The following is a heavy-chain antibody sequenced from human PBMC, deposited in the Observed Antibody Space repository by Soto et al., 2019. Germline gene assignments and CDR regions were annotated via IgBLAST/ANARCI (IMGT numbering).Heavy chain of an antibody. Sequence: QLLQSGGGLVQPGGSLTLSCAASGFTFGTTDMSWVRQAPGEGLEWVSTIAGSGGITYYADSLKGRFTISRDNSRNTVYLQMNSLRGDDTALYYCVKNSGWFNTWGQGALVTVSS. CDR1: GFTFGTTD. V-gene: IGHV3-23*01. CDR3: VKNSGWFNT. CDR2: IAGSGGIT. D-gene: IGHD3-10*01. J-gene: IGHJ5*02.